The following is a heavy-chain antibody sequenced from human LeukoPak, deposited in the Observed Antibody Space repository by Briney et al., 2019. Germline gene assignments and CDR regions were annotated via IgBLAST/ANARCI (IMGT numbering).Heavy chain of an antibody. Sequence: VASVKVSFKASGYIFTSYDINWVRQATGQGLEWMGWMNPNSGNTGYAQKFQGRVTMTRNTSINTAYMELSSLRSEDTAVYYCAGGVYDSSVSDAFDIWGQGTMVTVSS. CDR2: MNPNSGNT. D-gene: IGHD3-22*01. CDR1: GYIFTSYD. CDR3: AGGVYDSSVSDAFDI. V-gene: IGHV1-8*01. J-gene: IGHJ3*02.